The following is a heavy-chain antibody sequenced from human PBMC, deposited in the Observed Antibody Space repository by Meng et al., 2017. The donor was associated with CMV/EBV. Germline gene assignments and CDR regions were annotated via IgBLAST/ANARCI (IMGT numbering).Heavy chain of an antibody. J-gene: IGHJ6*02. CDR2: IIPFFCTA. D-gene: IGHD2-2*01. CDR1: GGTFSSYA. V-gene: IGHV1-69*05. CDR3: ATDPDIVVVPAAIGYYYYGMDV. Sequence: SVPVSCKASGGTFSSYAISWVRQAPGQGLEWMGGIIPFFCTANYAQKFQGRVTITTDESTSTAYMELSSLRSEDTAVYYCATDPDIVVVPAAIGYYYYGMDVWGQGTTVTVSS.